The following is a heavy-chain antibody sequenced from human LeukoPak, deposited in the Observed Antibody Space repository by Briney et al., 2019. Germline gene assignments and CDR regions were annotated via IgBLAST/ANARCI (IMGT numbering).Heavy chain of an antibody. V-gene: IGHV3-23*01. D-gene: IGHD5-18*01. CDR2: ISGSGGST. CDR1: GFTFSSYA. Sequence: GGSLRLSCAASGFTFSSYAMSWVRQAPGKGLEWVSAISGSGGSTYYADSVKGRFTISRDNSKNTLYLQMNSLRAEDTAVYYCAKVGTQLWEVLVNLDYFDYWGQGTLVTVSS. CDR3: AKVGTQLWEVLVNLDYFDY. J-gene: IGHJ4*02.